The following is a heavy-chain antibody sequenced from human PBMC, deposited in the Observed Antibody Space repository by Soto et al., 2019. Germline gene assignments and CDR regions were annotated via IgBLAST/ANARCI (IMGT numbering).Heavy chain of an antibody. CDR2: ISYDGNKK. CDR3: ARRLVATISYYGMAV. CDR1: GFTFSSYA. D-gene: IGHD5-12*01. J-gene: IGHJ6*02. Sequence: QVQLEESGGGVVQPGRSLRLSCAASGFTFSSYAMHWVRQAPGKGLAWVALISYDGNKKEYADFVKGRFTISRDNSKNTLYLQMNSLRPEDTAVYFWARRLVATISYYGMAVWGQGTTVTVSS. V-gene: IGHV3-30*04.